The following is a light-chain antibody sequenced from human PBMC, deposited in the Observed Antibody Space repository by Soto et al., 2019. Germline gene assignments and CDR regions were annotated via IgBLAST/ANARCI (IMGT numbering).Light chain of an antibody. CDR2: SAS. CDR1: QGINFY. Sequence: EIQMTQSPSSLSASVGDRVTVTCRASQGINFYLAWYQQKPGKAPKLLIHSASTLQSGVPSRFAGSRSGTDFTLTINSLQPEDVATYFCQQSDSAPLTFGGGTKVDIK. V-gene: IGKV1-27*01. J-gene: IGKJ4*01. CDR3: QQSDSAPLT.